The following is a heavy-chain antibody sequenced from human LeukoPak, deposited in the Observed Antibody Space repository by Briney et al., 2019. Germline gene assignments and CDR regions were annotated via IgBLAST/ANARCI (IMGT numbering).Heavy chain of an antibody. CDR2: ISGSGDRI. V-gene: IGHV3-11*04. CDR3: AKDLMPRRRESWNRIAAAGPQPPDY. D-gene: IGHD6-13*01. Sequence: GGSLRLSCAASGFTFNDYYMSWIRQAPGEGLEWISYISGSGDRIYYADFVKGRFTISRDNSKNTLYLQMNSLRADDTAVYYCAKDLMPRRRESWNRIAAAGPQPPDYWGQGTLVTVSS. CDR1: GFTFNDYY. J-gene: IGHJ4*02.